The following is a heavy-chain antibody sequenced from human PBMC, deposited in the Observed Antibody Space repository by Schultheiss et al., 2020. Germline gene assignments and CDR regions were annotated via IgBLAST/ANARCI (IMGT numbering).Heavy chain of an antibody. CDR3: TRAPLSDDSSGQIGY. J-gene: IGHJ4*02. Sequence: GGSLTLSCAASGFTFSSYSMNWVRQAPGKGLECVGFIRNKAYGGTTEYAASVKGRFTISRDDSKSIAYLQMNSLKTEDTAMYYCTRAPLSDDSSGQIGYWGQGTLVTVSS. D-gene: IGHD3-22*01. V-gene: IGHV3-49*04. CDR1: GFTFSSYS. CDR2: IRNKAYGGTT.